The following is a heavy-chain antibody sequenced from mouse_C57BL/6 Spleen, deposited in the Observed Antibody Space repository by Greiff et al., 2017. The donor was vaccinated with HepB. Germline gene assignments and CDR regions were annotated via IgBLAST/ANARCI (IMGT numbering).Heavy chain of an antibody. V-gene: IGHV1-80*01. CDR2: IYPGDGDT. D-gene: IGHD1-1*01. CDR3: SRRATVVAKEDYFDY. Sequence: VQLQQSGAELVKPGASVKISCNASGYAFSSYWMNWVKQRPGKGLEWIGQIYPGDGDTNYNGKFKGKATLTADKSSSTAYMQLSSLTSEDSAVYFCSRRATVVAKEDYFDYWGQGTTLTNSS. J-gene: IGHJ2*01. CDR1: GYAFSSYW.